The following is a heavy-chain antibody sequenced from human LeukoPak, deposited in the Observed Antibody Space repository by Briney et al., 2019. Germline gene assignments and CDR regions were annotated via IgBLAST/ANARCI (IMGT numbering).Heavy chain of an antibody. CDR1: RFTVSSNY. Sequence: GGSLRLSCAASRFTVSSNYMTWVRQAAGKGLEGVSVIYSGGSTYYADSVKGRFTISRDNSKNTLYLQMNSLRAKDTAVYYCARELREHGVFDIWGQGTMVTVSS. CDR3: ARELREHGVFDI. CDR2: IYSGGST. J-gene: IGHJ3*02. D-gene: IGHD1-26*01. V-gene: IGHV3-66*01.